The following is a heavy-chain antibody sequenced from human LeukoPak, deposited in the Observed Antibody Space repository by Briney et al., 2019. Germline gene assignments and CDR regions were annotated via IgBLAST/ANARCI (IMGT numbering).Heavy chain of an antibody. J-gene: IGHJ3*02. D-gene: IGHD1-26*01. V-gene: IGHV3-64*04. CDR2: INSNGAST. Sequence: PGGSLRLSCAVSGFTFSTYAMHWVRQAPGKGLEYFSAINSNGASTYYADSAKGRFTIARDHSKNTLYRQMNSLRDEGATVYYCAKDGDYYDAFDIWGQGTMVTVSS. CDR3: AKDGDYYDAFDI. CDR1: GFTFSTYA.